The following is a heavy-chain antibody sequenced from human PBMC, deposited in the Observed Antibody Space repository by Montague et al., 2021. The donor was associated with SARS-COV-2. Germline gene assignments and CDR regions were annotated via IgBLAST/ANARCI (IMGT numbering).Heavy chain of an antibody. D-gene: IGHD3-10*01. Sequence: IDTSWTTQYNPSLKSRVSLSVDTSKNQFTLNLRSATAADTALYYCARDIGGIDVWGQGKTVIVSS. CDR3: ARDIGGIDV. J-gene: IGHJ6*02. V-gene: IGHV4-34*09. CDR2: IDTSWTT.